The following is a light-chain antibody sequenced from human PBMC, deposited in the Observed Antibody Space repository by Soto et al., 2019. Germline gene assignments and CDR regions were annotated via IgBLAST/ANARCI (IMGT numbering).Light chain of an antibody. CDR2: GAS. Sequence: EIGMTQSTSTLSVSPGERATLSCRASQSVSSNLAWYQQKPGQAPRLLIYGASTRATGIPARFSFSGSGTEFTLTISSMQSEDLATYYCQQYNSYSFGQGTKVDIK. CDR1: QSVSSN. CDR3: QQYNSYS. V-gene: IGKV3-15*01. J-gene: IGKJ1*01.